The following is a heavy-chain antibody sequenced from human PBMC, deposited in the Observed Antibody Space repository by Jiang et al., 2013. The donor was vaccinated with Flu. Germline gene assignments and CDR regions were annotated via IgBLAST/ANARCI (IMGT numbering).Heavy chain of an antibody. V-gene: IGHV1-69*01. J-gene: IGHJ5*02. D-gene: IGHD3-10*01. CDR2: IIPVMGTA. Sequence: SGAEVKKAGSSVRVSCKSPGNAFSSDAFSWVRQAPGQGLEWMGGIIPVMGTAHYTEKFKARMTITADGVTDTAYMDLWSLRPDDTAVYYCARGNPRGGPGTYPCDLWGQGTLVTVSP. CDR1: GNAFSSDA. CDR3: ARGNPRGGPGTYPCDL.